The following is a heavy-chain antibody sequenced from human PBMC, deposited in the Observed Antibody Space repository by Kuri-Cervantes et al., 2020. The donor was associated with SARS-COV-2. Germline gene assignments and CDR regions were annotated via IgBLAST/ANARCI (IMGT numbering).Heavy chain of an antibody. D-gene: IGHD3-3*01. J-gene: IGHJ1*01. CDR3: ARDRLPITIFGVVINFQH. V-gene: IGHV1-69*13. CDR1: GGTFSSYA. CDR2: IIPIFGTA. Sequence: SVKVSCKASGGTFSSYAISWVRQAPGQGLEWMGGIIPIFGTANYAQKFQGRVTITADESTSTAYMELSSLRSEDTAVYYCARDRLPITIFGVVINFQHWGQGTLVTVSS.